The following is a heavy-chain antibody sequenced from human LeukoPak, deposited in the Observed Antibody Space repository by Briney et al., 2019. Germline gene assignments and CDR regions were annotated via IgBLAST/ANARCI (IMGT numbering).Heavy chain of an antibody. CDR2: IKSSNN. V-gene: IGHV4-61*02. Sequence: SETLSLTCTVSGGSISSDRFYWTWVRQPAGKGLEWIGRIKSSNNNYNPSLKSRVSISLDTSTNQFSLKLSSLTAADTAVYYCARVPDWTYVPDYWGQGTLVTVSS. D-gene: IGHD3-16*01. CDR3: ARVPDWTYVPDY. J-gene: IGHJ4*02. CDR1: GGSISSDRFY.